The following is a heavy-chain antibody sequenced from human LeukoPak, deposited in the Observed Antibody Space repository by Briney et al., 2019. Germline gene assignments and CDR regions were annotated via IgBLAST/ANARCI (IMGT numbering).Heavy chain of an antibody. J-gene: IGHJ4*02. D-gene: IGHD4-17*01. CDR2: INHSGST. CDR3: ARTSGYETVHGDYDRRFDY. CDR1: GGSFSGYY. V-gene: IGHV4-34*01. Sequence: PSETLSLTCAVYGGSFSGYYWSWTRQPPGKGLEWIGEINHSGSTNYNPSLKSRVTISVDTSKNQFSLNLNSVTAADTAVYYCARTSGYETVHGDYDRRFDYWGQGTLVTVSS.